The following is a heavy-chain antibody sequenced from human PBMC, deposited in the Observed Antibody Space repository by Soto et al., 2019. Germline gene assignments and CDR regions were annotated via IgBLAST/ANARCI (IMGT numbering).Heavy chain of an antibody. CDR3: ARDGTLFDSNSYYFLY. CDR2: IIPIFGRA. D-gene: IGHD3-22*01. CDR1: GGTFRNHG. J-gene: IGHJ4*02. Sequence: QVQLVQSGAEVKKPGSSVRVSCKASGGTFRNHGISWVRQAPGQGLEWVGGIIPIFGRAKYAQRFQGRVTITADESTNTAYLELSSLRSEDTAVYYCARDGTLFDSNSYYFLYWCQGTLVTVSS. V-gene: IGHV1-69*01.